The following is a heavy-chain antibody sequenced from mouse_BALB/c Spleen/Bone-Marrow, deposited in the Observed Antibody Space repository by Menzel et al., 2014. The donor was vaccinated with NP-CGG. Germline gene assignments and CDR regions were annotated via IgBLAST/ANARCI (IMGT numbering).Heavy chain of an antibody. D-gene: IGHD1-1*01. CDR2: INPFNDGT. J-gene: IGHJ2*01. CDR3: ARTGNYYGSSFDY. Sequence: VQLQQSGPELVKPGTSVKMSCKASGYTFTSYVIHWVKQKPGQGLEWIGYINPFNDGTKYNEKFKDKATLTSDKSSNTAYVELSSLTSEDSAVYYCARTGNYYGSSFDYWGQGTTLTVSS. V-gene: IGHV1-14*01. CDR1: GYTFTSYV.